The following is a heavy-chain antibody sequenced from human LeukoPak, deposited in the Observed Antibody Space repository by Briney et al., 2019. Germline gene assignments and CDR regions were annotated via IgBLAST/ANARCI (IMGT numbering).Heavy chain of an antibody. CDR1: GFTFSSYG. CDR2: ISYDGSNK. Sequence: GRSLRLSCAASGFTFSSYGMHWVRQAPGKGLEWVAVISYDGSNKYYADSVKGRFTIPRDNSKNTLYLQMNSLRAEDTAVYYCAKDSLYGAYFDYWGQGTLVTVSS. V-gene: IGHV3-30*18. CDR3: AKDSLYGAYFDY. D-gene: IGHD4-17*01. J-gene: IGHJ4*02.